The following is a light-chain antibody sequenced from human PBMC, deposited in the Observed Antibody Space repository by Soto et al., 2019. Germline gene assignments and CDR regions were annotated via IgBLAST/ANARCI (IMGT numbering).Light chain of an antibody. Sequence: EIVLTQSPGTLSLSPGERATLSCRASQSVSSSYLAWYHQKPGQAPRLLLYGASSRATGIPDRFSGSGSGTDFTLTISRLEPEDFAVYYCQQYGSSPQTFGQGTKVELK. J-gene: IGKJ1*01. CDR1: QSVSSSY. V-gene: IGKV3-20*01. CDR2: GAS. CDR3: QQYGSSPQT.